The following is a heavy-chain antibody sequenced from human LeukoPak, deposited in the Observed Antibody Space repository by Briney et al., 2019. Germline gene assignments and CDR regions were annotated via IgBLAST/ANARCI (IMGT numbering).Heavy chain of an antibody. Sequence: IYHSGSTNYNPSLKSRVTISVDKSKNQFSLKLSYVTAADTAVYYCARGPYYDSSGYYFDYWGQGTLVTVSS. CDR3: ARGPYYDSSGYYFDY. CDR2: IYHSGST. V-gene: IGHV4-4*02. D-gene: IGHD3-22*01. J-gene: IGHJ4*02.